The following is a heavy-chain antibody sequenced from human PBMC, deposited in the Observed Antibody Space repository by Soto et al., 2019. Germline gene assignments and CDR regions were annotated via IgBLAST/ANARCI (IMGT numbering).Heavy chain of an antibody. Sequence: SETMSLTCAVYGGSFSGYYWSWIRQPPGKGLEWIGEINHSGSTNYNPSLKSRVTISVDTSKNQFSLKLSSVTAADTAVYYCAREARGYCTNGVCYQGKYYYYYTDVWGKGTTVTVSS. CDR3: AREARGYCTNGVCYQGKYYYYYTDV. J-gene: IGHJ6*03. CDR1: GGSFSGYY. D-gene: IGHD2-8*01. V-gene: IGHV4-34*01. CDR2: INHSGST.